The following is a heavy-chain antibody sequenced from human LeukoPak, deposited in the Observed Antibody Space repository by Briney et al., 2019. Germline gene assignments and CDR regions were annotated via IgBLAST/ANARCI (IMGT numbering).Heavy chain of an antibody. CDR1: GFTVSSNY. J-gene: IGHJ4*02. Sequence: PGGSLRLSCAASGFTVSSNYMSWDRQAPGKGLEWVSVIYSGGSTYYADSVKGRFTISRDNSKNTLYLQMNSLRAEDTAVYYCARSNCNSCYLGVWYYFDYWGQGTLVTVSS. V-gene: IGHV3-66*01. CDR2: IYSGGST. CDR3: ARSNCNSCYLGVWYYFDY. D-gene: IGHD1/OR15-1a*01.